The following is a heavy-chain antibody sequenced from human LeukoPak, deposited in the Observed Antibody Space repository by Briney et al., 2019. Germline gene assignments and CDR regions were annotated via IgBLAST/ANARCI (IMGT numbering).Heavy chain of an antibody. V-gene: IGHV1-46*01. CDR3: ARELYGSGSYVDDY. Sequence: ASVKVSCKASGYTFTNSYIHWVRQAPGQGLEWMGIINPSGGSTSYAQKFQGRVTMTRDMSTSTVYMELSSLRSEDTAVYYCARELYGSGSYVDDYWGQGTLVTVSS. CDR2: INPSGGST. D-gene: IGHD3-10*01. J-gene: IGHJ4*02. CDR1: GYTFTNSY.